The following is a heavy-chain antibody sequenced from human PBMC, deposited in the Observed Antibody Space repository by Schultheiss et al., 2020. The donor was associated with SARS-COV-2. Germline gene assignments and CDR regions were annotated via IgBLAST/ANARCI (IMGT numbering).Heavy chain of an antibody. V-gene: IGHV4-61*08. Sequence: SQTLSLTCTVSGTSINSGDYSWTWIRQHPGKGLEWIGSIYYIGTTNYNPSLKSRVTMSVDTSKNQFSLKLSSVTAADTAVYYCARLNGIAVAGYFDYWGQGTLVTVSS. J-gene: IGHJ4*02. CDR1: GTSINSGDYS. D-gene: IGHD6-19*01. CDR2: IYYIGTT. CDR3: ARLNGIAVAGYFDY.